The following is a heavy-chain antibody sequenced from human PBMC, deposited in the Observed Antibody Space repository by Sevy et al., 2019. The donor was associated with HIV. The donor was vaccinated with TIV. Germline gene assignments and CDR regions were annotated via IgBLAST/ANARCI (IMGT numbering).Heavy chain of an antibody. Sequence: ASVKVSCKAPEGTFSNYAISWVRQAPGQGLEWMGGIIPLFGATNYAQKFQGRVTITAEESTSTAYMELSSLRSEDTAVYYCARDHRDHPILTGPKRYFPYYYAMDVWGQGTTVTVSS. D-gene: IGHD3-9*01. CDR1: EGTFSNYA. CDR3: ARDHRDHPILTGPKRYFPYYYAMDV. CDR2: IIPLFGAT. J-gene: IGHJ6*02. V-gene: IGHV1-69*13.